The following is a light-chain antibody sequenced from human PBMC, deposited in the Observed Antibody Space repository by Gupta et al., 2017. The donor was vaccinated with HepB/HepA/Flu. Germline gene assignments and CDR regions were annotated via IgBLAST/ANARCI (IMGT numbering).Light chain of an antibody. J-gene: IGLJ3*02. CDR3: QGWDRSSDHWV. CDR2: DDS. CDR1: NIGSKS. Sequence: SYVLTQPPSVSVAPGKTARITCGGNNIGSKSVHWYQQKPGPAPVLVVHDDSDRPSGIPERFSGSNSGNTATLTISRVEAGDEADYYCQGWDRSSDHWVFGGGTKLTVL. V-gene: IGLV3-21*03.